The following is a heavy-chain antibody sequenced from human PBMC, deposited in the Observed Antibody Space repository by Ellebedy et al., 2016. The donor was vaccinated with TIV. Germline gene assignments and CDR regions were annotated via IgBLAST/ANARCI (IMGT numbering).Heavy chain of an antibody. Sequence: GESLKISCAASGFTVSSNYMSWVRQAPGKGLELVSVIFSGGSTYYADAVKGRFTHSRHNSKNTLYLQMNSLRAEDTAVYYCARNAYCGGDCYANYYYYGMDVWGQGTTVTVSS. V-gene: IGHV3-53*04. CDR1: GFTVSSNY. D-gene: IGHD2-21*02. CDR3: ARNAYCGGDCYANYYYYGMDV. J-gene: IGHJ6*02. CDR2: IFSGGST.